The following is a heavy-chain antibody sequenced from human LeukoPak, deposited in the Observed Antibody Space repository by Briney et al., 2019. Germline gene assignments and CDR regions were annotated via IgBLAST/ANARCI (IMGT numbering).Heavy chain of an antibody. D-gene: IGHD2-15*01. J-gene: IGHJ5*02. Sequence: PGGSLRLSCAASGFTFSSYAMSWVRQAPGKGLECVSVITGSGSGTYYADSVKGRFTISRDSSKNTVYLQMNSLRAEDTAVYYCARYCSGGRCYSGLDPWGQGALVTVSS. CDR2: ITGSGSGT. CDR1: GFTFSSYA. CDR3: ARYCSGGRCYSGLDP. V-gene: IGHV3-23*01.